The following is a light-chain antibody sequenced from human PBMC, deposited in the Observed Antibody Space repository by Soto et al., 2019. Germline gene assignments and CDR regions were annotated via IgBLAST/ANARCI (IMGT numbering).Light chain of an antibody. CDR2: GAS. V-gene: IGKV3-20*01. Sequence: IVLTQSPGTLSLSPGERATLSCRASQSVGSSYIAWYQQRPGQAPRLLIYGASSRATGIPDRFGGSGSGTDFTLTISRLEPEDYAVYSCQQYDSSPLTFGGGTKVEIK. J-gene: IGKJ4*01. CDR3: QQYDSSPLT. CDR1: QSVGSSY.